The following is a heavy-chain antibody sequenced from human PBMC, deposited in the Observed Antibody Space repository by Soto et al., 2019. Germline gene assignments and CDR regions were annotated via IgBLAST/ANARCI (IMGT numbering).Heavy chain of an antibody. CDR3: ARHPSDFWFDP. V-gene: IGHV4-39*01. D-gene: IGHD2-21*02. CDR1: GGSISSSSYF. CDR2: IYYSGST. J-gene: IGHJ5*02. Sequence: PSQTLPLTCSVSGGSISSSSYFWGWIRQPPGKGLEWIGSIYYSGSTYYNPSLKSRVTVSVDTSKNQFSLKLSSVTAADTAVYYCARHPSDFWFDPWGQGTLVTVSS.